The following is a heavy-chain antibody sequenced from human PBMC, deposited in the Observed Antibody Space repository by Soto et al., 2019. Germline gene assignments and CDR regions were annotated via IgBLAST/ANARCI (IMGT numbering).Heavy chain of an antibody. D-gene: IGHD3-3*01. Sequence: QVQLVESGGGLVKPGGSLRLSCAASGFIFSDYYMTWIRQAPGKGLEWLSCSSNRDRSTYYADSVKDRFVVSKDNAKNLVYVQLNSLRAEDTAVYFCARAWKIEKFGVISMSKGLDVWGQGTTGTDSS. J-gene: IGHJ6*02. CDR1: GFIFSDYY. V-gene: IGHV3-11*01. CDR2: SSNRDRST. CDR3: ARAWKIEKFGVISMSKGLDV.